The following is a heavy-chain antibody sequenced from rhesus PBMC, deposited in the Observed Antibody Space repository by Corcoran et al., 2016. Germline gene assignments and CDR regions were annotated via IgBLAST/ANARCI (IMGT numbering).Heavy chain of an antibody. Sequence: EVQLVESGGGLAKPGGSLRLSCAVSGFSFSDYYMYCVRQAPGRGLEWGSGISYAGGSTYYADSVKGRFTISRENAKNTLYLQMDSLRAEDTAVYYCARAAAAHYFDYWGQGVLVTVSS. J-gene: IGHJ4*01. CDR1: GFSFSDYY. V-gene: IGHV3S18*01. CDR3: ARAAAAHYFDY. D-gene: IGHD6-31*01. CDR2: ISYAGGST.